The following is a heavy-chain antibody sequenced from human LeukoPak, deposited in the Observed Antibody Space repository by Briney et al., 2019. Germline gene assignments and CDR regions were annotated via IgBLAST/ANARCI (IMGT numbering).Heavy chain of an antibody. CDR2: ISSSSSTI. CDR1: GFTFSSYW. Sequence: GGSLRLSCVASGFTFSSYWMHWVRQDPRKGLEWVSYISSSSSTIYYADSVKGRFTISRDNAKNSLYLQMNSLRAEDTAVYYCARESLDTVTDPFLSFDYWGQGTLVTVSS. CDR3: ARESLDTVTDPFLSFDY. D-gene: IGHD4-11*01. V-gene: IGHV3-48*01. J-gene: IGHJ4*02.